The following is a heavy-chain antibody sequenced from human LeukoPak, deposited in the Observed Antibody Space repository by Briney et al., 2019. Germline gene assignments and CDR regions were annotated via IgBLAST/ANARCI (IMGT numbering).Heavy chain of an antibody. CDR1: GFTFNSYG. Sequence: GGSLRLSCAASGFTFNSYGMHWVRQAPGKGLEWVAVMWYDGSNKYYADSVKGRFTISRDNSKNTLYLQMNSLRAEDTAVYYCARPNGYSSGWFFDYWGQGTLVTVSS. CDR3: ARPNGYSSGWFFDY. V-gene: IGHV3-33*01. J-gene: IGHJ4*02. D-gene: IGHD6-19*01. CDR2: MWYDGSNK.